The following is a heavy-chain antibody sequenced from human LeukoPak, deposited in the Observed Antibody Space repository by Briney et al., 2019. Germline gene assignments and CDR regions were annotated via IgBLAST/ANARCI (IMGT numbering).Heavy chain of an antibody. CDR3: ARVNWAGNGIDY. CDR2: MNPNSGNT. Sequence: ASVKVSCKASGYTFTSYDINWVRQATGQGLEWMGWMNPNSGNTGYAQKFQGRVTMTRDTSISTAYMELSRLRSDDTAVYYCARVNWAGNGIDYWGQGTLVTVSS. D-gene: IGHD1-1*01. J-gene: IGHJ4*02. V-gene: IGHV1-8*01. CDR1: GYTFTSYD.